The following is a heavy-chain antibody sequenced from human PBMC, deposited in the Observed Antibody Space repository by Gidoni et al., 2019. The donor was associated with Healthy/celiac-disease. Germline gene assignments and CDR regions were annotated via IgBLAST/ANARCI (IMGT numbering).Heavy chain of an antibody. V-gene: IGHV4-34*01. D-gene: IGHD3-3*01. CDR2: INHSGST. J-gene: IGHJ2*01. CDR3: ARVKGSGYYTKLPGYFDL. CDR1: GGSFSGYY. Sequence: QVQLQQWGAGLLKPSETLSLTCAVYGGSFSGYYWSWIRQPPGEGLEWIGEINHSGSTNYNPSLKSRVTISVDTSKNQFSLKLSSVTAADTAVYYCARVKGSGYYTKLPGYFDLWGRGTLVTVSS.